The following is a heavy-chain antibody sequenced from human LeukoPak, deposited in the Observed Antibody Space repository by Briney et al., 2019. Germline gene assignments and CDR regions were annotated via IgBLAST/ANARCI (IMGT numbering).Heavy chain of an antibody. J-gene: IGHJ6*02. Sequence: GGSLRLSCAASGFTFSSYAMSWVRPAPGKGLEWVSAISGSGGSTYYADSVKGRFTISRDNSKNTLYLQMNSPRAEDTAVYYCARAGSGTAMVYFDYYYGMDVWGQGTTVTVSS. V-gene: IGHV3-23*01. D-gene: IGHD5-18*01. CDR2: ISGSGGST. CDR3: ARAGSGTAMVYFDYYYGMDV. CDR1: GFTFSSYA.